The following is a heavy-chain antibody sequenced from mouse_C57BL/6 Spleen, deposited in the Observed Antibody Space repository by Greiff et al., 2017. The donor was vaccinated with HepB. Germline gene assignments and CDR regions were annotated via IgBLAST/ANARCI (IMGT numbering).Heavy chain of an antibody. D-gene: IGHD1-1*01. J-gene: IGHJ4*01. V-gene: IGHV2-6*01. Sequence: VHLVESGPGLVAPSQSLSITCTVSGFSLTSYGVDWVRQSPGKGLEWLGVIWGVGSTNYNSALKSRLSISKDNSKSQVFLKMNSLQTDDTAMYYCARSYYGPSYYAMDYWGQGTSVTVSS. CDR2: IWGVGST. CDR3: ARSYYGPSYYAMDY. CDR1: GFSLTSYG.